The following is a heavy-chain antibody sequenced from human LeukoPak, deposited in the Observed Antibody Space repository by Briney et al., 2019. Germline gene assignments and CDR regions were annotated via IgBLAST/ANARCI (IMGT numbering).Heavy chain of an antibody. J-gene: IGHJ4*02. CDR3: ARDRGTWNDDGFDY. CDR2: IYISGST. Sequence: KSSETLSLTCTVSGGSISSYYWSWIRQPAGKGLEWIGRIYISGSTNYNPSLKSRVTMSVDTSKNQFSLKLGSVTAADTAVYYCARDRGTWNDDGFDYWGQGTLVTVSS. V-gene: IGHV4-4*07. CDR1: GGSISSYY. D-gene: IGHD1-1*01.